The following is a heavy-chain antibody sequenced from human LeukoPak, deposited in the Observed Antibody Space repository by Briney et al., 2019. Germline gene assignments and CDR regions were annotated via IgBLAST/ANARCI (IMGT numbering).Heavy chain of an antibody. D-gene: IGHD3-10*01. V-gene: IGHV4-39*01. CDR3: ANVRPRGQRGAFDI. Sequence: SETLSLTCTVSGGSISSSSYYWGWIRQPPGKGLESLGSNNYSGSSYYNPSLKGRVTISVDTAKNQFSLKLSTVTAADTAVYYCANVRPRGQRGAFDIWGEGTMVTVSS. CDR2: NNYSGSS. CDR1: GGSISSSSYY. J-gene: IGHJ3*02.